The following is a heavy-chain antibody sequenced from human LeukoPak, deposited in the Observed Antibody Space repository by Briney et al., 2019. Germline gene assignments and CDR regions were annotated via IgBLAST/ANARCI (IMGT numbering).Heavy chain of an antibody. CDR1: GVSISSGSYY. V-gene: IGHV4-61*02. CDR2: IYTSETT. CDR3: ARETAAAAGDY. Sequence: SQTLSLTCTVSGVSISSGSYYWSWIRQPAGEGLVWIGRIYTSETTNYNPSLRSRVTISVDTSKTQFSLKLSSVTAAATALYSCARETAAAAGDYWGQGTLVTVSS. D-gene: IGHD6-25*01. J-gene: IGHJ4*02.